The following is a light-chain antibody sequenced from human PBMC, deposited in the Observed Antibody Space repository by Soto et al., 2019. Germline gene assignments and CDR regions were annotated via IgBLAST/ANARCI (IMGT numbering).Light chain of an antibody. J-gene: IGKJ1*01. CDR1: QSISSW. V-gene: IGKV1-5*01. CDR2: DAS. Sequence: DIQMTQSPSTLSASVGDRVTITCRASQSISSWLAWYQQKPGKAPKLLIYDASSLESGVPSRFSGSGSGTEFTLTISSLRPDDFATYYCQQYNSWWAFGQGTKV. CDR3: QQYNSWWA.